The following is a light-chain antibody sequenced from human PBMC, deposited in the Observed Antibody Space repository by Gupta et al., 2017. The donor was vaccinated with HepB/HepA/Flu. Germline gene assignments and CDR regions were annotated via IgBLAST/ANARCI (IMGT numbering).Light chain of an antibody. CDR3: AVWDDTRSVWL. V-gene: IGLV1-47*01. Sequence: SVLTPPPSASAPPGQRVAFSCSGSSSNIGNNYVFWYQQVPGTAPKLLIHRTDPRSSGVPDRFSGSKSGTSASLAISGLRSEDEADYYCAVWDDTRSVWLFGGGTKVTVL. CDR1: SSNIGNNY. J-gene: IGLJ3*02. CDR2: RTD.